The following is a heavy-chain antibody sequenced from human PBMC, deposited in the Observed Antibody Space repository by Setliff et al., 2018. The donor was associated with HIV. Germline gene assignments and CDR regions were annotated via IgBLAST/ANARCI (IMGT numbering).Heavy chain of an antibody. D-gene: IGHD1-26*01. J-gene: IGHJ5*02. V-gene: IGHV2-70*11. Sequence: GSGPTLVNPTQTLTLTCTFSGFSLNTGGMSVSWIRQPPGKPLEWLARIDWDDDKYYTTSLKSRLTISKDTSRNQVVLTMTNMDPVDTATYYCARIDIEGDRHSFDPWGQGILVTVSS. CDR1: GFSLNTGGMS. CDR3: ARIDIEGDRHSFDP. CDR2: IDWDDDK.